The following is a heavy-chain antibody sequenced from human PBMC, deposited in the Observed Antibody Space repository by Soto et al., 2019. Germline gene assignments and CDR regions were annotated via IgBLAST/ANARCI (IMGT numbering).Heavy chain of an antibody. D-gene: IGHD2-8*01. V-gene: IGHV1-69*13. CDR2: IIPIFSTS. J-gene: IGHJ4*02. CDR3: ARGAVVMVFATNFDY. CDR1: GGTFSSNV. Sequence: SVKVSCKASGGTFSSNVISWVRQAPGQGLEWMGGIIPIFSTSNYAQKFQGRVTITADESTSTAYMELSSLRSEDTAVYYCARGAVVMVFATNFDYWAQGTLVTVPQ.